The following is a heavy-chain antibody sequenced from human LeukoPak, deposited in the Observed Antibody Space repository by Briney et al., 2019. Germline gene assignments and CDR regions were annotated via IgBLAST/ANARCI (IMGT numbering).Heavy chain of an antibody. CDR1: GGSITTYY. Sequence: PSETLSLTCTVSGGSITTYYWSWIRQPPGKGLEWIGYIHYSGGTQYNPSLKSRVTISVDTTKNQVSLMLRSATAADTAVYYCARTTEGYAGGPGYSYYYYMDVWGKGTTVTISS. CDR2: IHYSGGT. J-gene: IGHJ6*03. V-gene: IGHV4-59*01. CDR3: ARTTEGYAGGPGYSYYYYMDV. D-gene: IGHD5-12*01.